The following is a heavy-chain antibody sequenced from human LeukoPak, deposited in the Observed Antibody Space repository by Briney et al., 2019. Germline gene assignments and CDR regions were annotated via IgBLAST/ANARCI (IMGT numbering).Heavy chain of an antibody. V-gene: IGHV4-59*02. CDR3: ARDRGVYDSSGSPQPFYFDC. D-gene: IGHD3-22*01. CDR1: GDSVSTSH. CDR2: IHHSGNT. Sequence: PSETLSLTCSVSGDSVSTSHWSWIRQPPGKGLEWVGYIHHSGNTNYDPSPKSRVTISVDTSKNQFSLKLISVTAADTAVYYCARDRGVYDSSGSPQPFYFDCWGQGALVTVSS. J-gene: IGHJ4*02.